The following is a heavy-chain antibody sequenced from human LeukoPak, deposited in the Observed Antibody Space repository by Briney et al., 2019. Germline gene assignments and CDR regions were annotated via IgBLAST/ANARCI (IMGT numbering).Heavy chain of an antibody. V-gene: IGHV4-4*07. CDR2: IYTSGST. CDR3: ASSEWNYAR. Sequence: SETLSLTSTVSGGSISSYYWSWIRQPAGKGLEWIGRIYTSGSTNYNPSLTSRVTISLGTSRTQFSLKLTSVTAADTAVYYCASSEWNYARWGQGILVTVSS. D-gene: IGHD1-7*01. CDR1: GGSISSYY. J-gene: IGHJ4*02.